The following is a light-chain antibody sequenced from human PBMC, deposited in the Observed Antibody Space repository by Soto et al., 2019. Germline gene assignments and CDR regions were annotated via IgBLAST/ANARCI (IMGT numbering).Light chain of an antibody. CDR2: AAS. V-gene: IGKV1-39*01. CDR3: QQSYTMPFS. Sequence: DIQMTQSPSSLSANTGDRVTINCRTTQNVDIFLNWYQQKPGKAPNFLIYAASTLRSGVSSRFSGNGSGTDFTLTIAGLQPEDFATYYCQQSYTMPFSFGPGTRVDI. CDR1: QNVDIF. J-gene: IGKJ3*01.